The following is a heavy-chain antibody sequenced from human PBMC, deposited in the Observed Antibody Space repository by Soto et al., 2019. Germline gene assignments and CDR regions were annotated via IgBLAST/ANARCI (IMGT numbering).Heavy chain of an antibody. CDR2: IKSKTDGGTT. J-gene: IGHJ6*02. CDR1: GFTFSNAW. CDR3: TTVIAARLRGYGMDV. D-gene: IGHD6-6*01. V-gene: IGHV3-15*01. Sequence: PGGSLRLSCAASGFTFSNAWMSWVRQAPGKGLEWVGRIKSKTDGGTTDYAAPVKGRFTISRDDSKNTPYLQMNSLKTEDTAVYYCTTVIAARLRGYGMDVWGQATTVIVYS.